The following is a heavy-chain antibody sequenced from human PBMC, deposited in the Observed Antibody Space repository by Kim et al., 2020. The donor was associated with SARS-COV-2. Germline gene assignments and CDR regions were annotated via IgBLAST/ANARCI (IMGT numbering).Heavy chain of an antibody. Sequence: SVKVSCKASGGTFSSYAISWVRQAPGQGLEWMGRIIPILGIANYAQKFQGRVTITADKSTSTAYMELSSLRSEDTAVYYCARDRVAVAGWYGMDVWGQGTTVTVSS. CDR1: GGTFSSYA. J-gene: IGHJ6*02. D-gene: IGHD6-19*01. CDR2: IIPILGIA. CDR3: ARDRVAVAGWYGMDV. V-gene: IGHV1-69*04.